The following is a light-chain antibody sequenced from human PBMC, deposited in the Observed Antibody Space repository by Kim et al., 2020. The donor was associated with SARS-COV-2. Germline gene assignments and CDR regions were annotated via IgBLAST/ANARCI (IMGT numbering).Light chain of an antibody. Sequence: GASVKLTCTLSSGHSSYAIAWHQQHPEKGPRYLMKVKGDGSHTKGDGIPDRFSGSSSGAERYLTISSLQSDDESDYYCQTWGTGWVFGGGTQLTVL. J-gene: IGLJ3*02. CDR2: VKGDGSH. V-gene: IGLV4-69*01. CDR3: QTWGTGWV. CDR1: SGHSSYA.